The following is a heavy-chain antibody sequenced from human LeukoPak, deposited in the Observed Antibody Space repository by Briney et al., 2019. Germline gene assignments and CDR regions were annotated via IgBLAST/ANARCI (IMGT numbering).Heavy chain of an antibody. CDR2: IRYDGSNK. Sequence: PGGSLRLSCAASGFIFSSYGMRWVRQAPGKGLEWVSFIRYDGSNKYYGDAVRGRFTISRDNSKNTLYLQMDSLRPEDTAVYYCAKGLGNYFDHWGQGTLVTVPS. CDR1: GFIFSSYG. CDR3: AKGLGNYFDH. J-gene: IGHJ4*02. V-gene: IGHV3-30*02. D-gene: IGHD7-27*01.